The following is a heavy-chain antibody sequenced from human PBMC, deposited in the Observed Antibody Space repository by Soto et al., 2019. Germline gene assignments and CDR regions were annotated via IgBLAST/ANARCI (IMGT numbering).Heavy chain of an antibody. J-gene: IGHJ4*02. D-gene: IGHD2-15*01. V-gene: IGHV3-13*04. CDR1: GFTFSSYA. CDR2: IGTAGDT. Sequence: GGSLRLSCAASGFTFSSYAMTWVRQAPGKGLEWVSAIGTAGDTYYPGSVKGRFTISRENAKNSLYLQMNSLRAGDTAVYYCARLGRDGFFAYWGQGTLVTVSS. CDR3: ARLGRDGFFAY.